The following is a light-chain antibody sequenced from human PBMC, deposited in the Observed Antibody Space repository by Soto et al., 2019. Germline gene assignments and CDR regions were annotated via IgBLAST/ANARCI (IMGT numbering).Light chain of an antibody. V-gene: IGLV4-69*01. J-gene: IGLJ2*01. Sequence: QSVLTQSPSASASLGASVKLTCTLSSGHSSYAIAWHQQQPEKGPRYLMKLNSDGSHSKGDGIPDRFSGSSSGAERYLSIPSLQSEDEADYYCQTWGTGIQVFGGATKLTVL. CDR1: SGHSSYA. CDR3: QTWGTGIQV. CDR2: LNSDGSH.